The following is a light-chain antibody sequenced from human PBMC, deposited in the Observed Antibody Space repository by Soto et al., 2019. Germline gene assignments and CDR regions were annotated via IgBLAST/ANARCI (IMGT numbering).Light chain of an antibody. CDR3: GTWDSSLSAGGV. CDR2: DNN. CDR1: SSNIGNNY. V-gene: IGLV1-51*01. J-gene: IGLJ2*01. Sequence: QAVVTQPPSVSAAPGQKVTISCSGSSSNIGNNYVSWYQQLPGTAPKLLIYDNNKRPSGIPDRFSGSKSGTSATLGITGFQTGDEADYYCGTWDSSLSAGGVFGGGTKLTVL.